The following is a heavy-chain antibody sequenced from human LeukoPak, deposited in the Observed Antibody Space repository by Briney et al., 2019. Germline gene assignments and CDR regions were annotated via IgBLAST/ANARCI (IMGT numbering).Heavy chain of an antibody. CDR3: AREDELQLAAKTALDY. CDR1: GGSISSYY. J-gene: IGHJ4*02. Sequence: SETLSLTCTFSGGSISSYYWSWIRQPPGKGLEWIGYISYSGCAYYNPSLKSRVTISVDTSKYQFSLKLSSVTAADTAVYYCAREDELQLAAKTALDYWGQGTLVTVSS. D-gene: IGHD6-6*01. CDR2: ISYSGCA. V-gene: IGHV4-59*01.